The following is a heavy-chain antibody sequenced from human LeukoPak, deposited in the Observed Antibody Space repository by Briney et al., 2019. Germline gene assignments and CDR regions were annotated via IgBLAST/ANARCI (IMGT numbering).Heavy chain of an antibody. CDR2: IIPILGIA. V-gene: IGHV1-69*04. CDR1: GGTLSGYA. Sequence: ASVKISSKASGGTLSGYAIRWVRHAPGQGLEWMGRIIPILGIANYAQKFQGRVTITADKSTSTAYMELSNLRSEDTAVYYCARGSRAQWGNLGQGTMVTVSS. J-gene: IGHJ4*02. CDR3: ARGSRAQWGN. D-gene: IGHD6-19*01.